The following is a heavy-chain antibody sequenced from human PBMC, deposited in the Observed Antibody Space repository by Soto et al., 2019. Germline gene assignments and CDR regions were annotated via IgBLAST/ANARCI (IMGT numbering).Heavy chain of an antibody. V-gene: IGHV1-8*01. CDR1: GYTFTSYD. Sequence: ASVKVSCEASGYTFTSYDINWVRQAPGQGLEWMGWMNPNSGNTGYGQKFQGRVTMTRSTSIRTAYMELSSLRSDDTAVYYCARVGGNWEDDYFDYWGQGTLVTVSS. CDR2: MNPNSGNT. CDR3: ARVGGNWEDDYFDY. J-gene: IGHJ4*02. D-gene: IGHD1-26*01.